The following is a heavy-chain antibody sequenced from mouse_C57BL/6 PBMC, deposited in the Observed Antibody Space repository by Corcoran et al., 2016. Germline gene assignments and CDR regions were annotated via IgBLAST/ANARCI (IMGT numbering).Heavy chain of an antibody. CDR2: INPNNGGT. CDR3: ARAGGYGNPSDY. J-gene: IGHJ2*01. CDR1: GYTFTDYY. V-gene: IGHV1-26*01. D-gene: IGHD2-1*01. Sequence: EVQLQQSGPELVKPGASVKISCKASGYTFTDYYMNWVKQSHGKSLEWIGDINPNNGGTSYNQKFKGKATLTVDKSSSTAYMELRSLTSEDSAVYYCARAGGYGNPSDYWGQGTTLTVSS.